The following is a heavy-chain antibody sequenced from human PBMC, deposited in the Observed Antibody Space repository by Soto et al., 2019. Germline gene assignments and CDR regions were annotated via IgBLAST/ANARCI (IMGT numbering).Heavy chain of an antibody. J-gene: IGHJ5*02. CDR3: ARTTYCGGDCYSGRGWFDP. Sequence: QLQLQESGPGLVKPSETLSLTCTVSGGSISSSSYYWGWIRQPPGKGLEWIGSIYYSGSTYYNPSLKSRVTIPVDTSKNRFSLKLSSVTAADTAVYYCARTTYCGGDCYSGRGWFDPWGQGTLVTVSS. V-gene: IGHV4-39*01. D-gene: IGHD2-21*02. CDR2: IYYSGST. CDR1: GGSISSSSYY.